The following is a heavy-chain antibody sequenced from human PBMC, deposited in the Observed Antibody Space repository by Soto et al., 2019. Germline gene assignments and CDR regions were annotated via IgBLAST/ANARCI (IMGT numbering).Heavy chain of an antibody. CDR3: ARAQQLVAYYYYYYGMDV. V-gene: IGHV4-4*02. Sequence: QVQLQESGPGLVKPSGTLSLTCAVSGGSISSSNWWSWVRQPPGKGLEWIGEIYHSGSTNYNPSLKSRVTISVDKSKNQFSLKLSSVTAADTAVYYCARAQQLVAYYYYYYGMDVWGQGTTVTVSS. CDR2: IYHSGST. J-gene: IGHJ6*02. CDR1: GGSISSSNW. D-gene: IGHD6-6*01.